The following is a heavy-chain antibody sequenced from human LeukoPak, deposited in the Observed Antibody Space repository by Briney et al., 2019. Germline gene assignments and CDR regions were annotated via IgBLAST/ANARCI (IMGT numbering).Heavy chain of an antibody. J-gene: IGHJ6*02. CDR1: GFTFSSYG. CDR3: ARDQQDIVVVPAAIMGYYYGMDV. V-gene: IGHV3-33*01. CDR2: IWYDGSNK. D-gene: IGHD2-2*02. Sequence: GGSLRLSCAASGFTFSSYGMHWVRQAPGKGLEWVAVIWYDGSNKYYADSVKGRFTISRDNSKNTLYLQMNSLRAEDTAVYYCARDQQDIVVVPAAIMGYYYGMDVWGQGTTVTVSS.